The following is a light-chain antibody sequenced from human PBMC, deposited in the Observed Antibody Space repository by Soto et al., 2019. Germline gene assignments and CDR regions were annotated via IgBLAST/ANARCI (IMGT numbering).Light chain of an antibody. V-gene: IGKV3-11*01. J-gene: IGKJ4*01. Sequence: EIVLTQSPATLSLSPGERATLSCRASQSINRHLAWYRQKPGQAPRLLIYDASNRATGIPARFSGSGSGTDFTLTISSLEPEDFGVYSCQQRSNWTPVTFGGGTKVEIK. CDR1: QSINRH. CDR2: DAS. CDR3: QQRSNWTPVT.